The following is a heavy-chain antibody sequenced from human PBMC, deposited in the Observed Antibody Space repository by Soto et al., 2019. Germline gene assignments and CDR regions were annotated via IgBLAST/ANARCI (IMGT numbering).Heavy chain of an antibody. D-gene: IGHD1-26*01. CDR1: GFTFSSYA. V-gene: IGHV3-30-3*01. CDR3: ARVIEKTAIPYFDY. CDR2: ISYDGSNK. J-gene: IGHJ4*02. Sequence: PGGSLRLSCAASGFTFSSYAMHWVRQAPGKGLEWVAVISYDGSNKYYADSVKGRFTISRDNSKNTLYLQMNSLRAEDTAVYYCARVIEKTAIPYFDYWGQGTLVTVSS.